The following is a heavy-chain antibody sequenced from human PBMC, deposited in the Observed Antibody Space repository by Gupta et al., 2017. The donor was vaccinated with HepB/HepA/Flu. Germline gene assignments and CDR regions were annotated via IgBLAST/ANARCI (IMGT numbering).Heavy chain of an antibody. CDR1: GFTFGRNA. Sequence: EVRLLESGGGEVTHGGSLRCPCAPSGFTFGRNAMSWVRQAPGKGLEWVSIISDCGTYYAYSVKGRFTISRANSNNTLYLQMTSLRGDDTAVYYCAKDQVAIATCDHWGQGTLVTVSS. J-gene: IGHJ4*02. V-gene: IGHV3-23*01. CDR2: ISDCGT. D-gene: IGHD2-15*01. CDR3: AKDQVAIATCDH.